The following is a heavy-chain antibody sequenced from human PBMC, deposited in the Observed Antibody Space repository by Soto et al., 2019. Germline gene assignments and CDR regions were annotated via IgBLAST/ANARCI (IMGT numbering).Heavy chain of an antibody. Sequence: SETLSLTCTVSGGSISSGGYYWSWIRQHPGKGLEWIWFIYYSGSTYFNPSLKSRVTISVDTSKNQFSLKLSSVTAADTAVFYCARVPYYGSGSFNWFDPWGQGTLVTVSS. V-gene: IGHV4-31*03. CDR3: ARVPYYGSGSFNWFDP. J-gene: IGHJ5*02. CDR2: IYYSGST. CDR1: GGSISSGGYY. D-gene: IGHD3-10*01.